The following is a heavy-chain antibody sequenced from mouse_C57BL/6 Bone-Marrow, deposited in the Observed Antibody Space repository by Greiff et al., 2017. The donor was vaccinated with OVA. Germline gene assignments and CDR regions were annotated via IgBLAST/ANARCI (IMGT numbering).Heavy chain of an antibody. CDR3: ALWLRHY. V-gene: IGHV1-59*01. D-gene: IGHD2-2*01. CDR2: IDPSDSYT. CDR1: GYTFTSYW. J-gene: IGHJ2*01. Sequence: VKLQQPGAELVRPWTSVKLSCKASGYTFTSYWMHWVKQRPGQGLEWIGVIDPSDSYTNYNQKFKGKATLTVDTSSSTAYMQLSSLTSEDSAVYYCALWLRHYWGQGTTLTVSS.